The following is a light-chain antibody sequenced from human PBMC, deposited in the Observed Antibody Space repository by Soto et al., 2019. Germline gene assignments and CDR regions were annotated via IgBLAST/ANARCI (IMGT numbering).Light chain of an antibody. V-gene: IGLV2-14*01. Sequence: QSALTQPASVSGSPGQSITISCTGTSSDVGGYNYVSWYQQHPGKAPKLMIYEVSNRPSGVSNRFSGSKSGNTASLTISGLQPEVEADYYCSSYTSSSTYVVFGEGTKLTVL. J-gene: IGLJ2*01. CDR2: EVS. CDR1: SSDVGGYNY. CDR3: SSYTSSSTYVV.